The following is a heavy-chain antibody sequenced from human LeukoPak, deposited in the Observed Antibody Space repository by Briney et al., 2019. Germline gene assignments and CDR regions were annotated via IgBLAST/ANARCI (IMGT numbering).Heavy chain of an antibody. CDR1: GFTFSDYS. CDR2: IISTGDII. D-gene: IGHD7-27*01. CDR3: ARARKLGDFQEGFDY. V-gene: IGHV3-11*01. J-gene: IGHJ4*02. Sequence: GGSLRLSCAASGFTFSDYSMSWIRQAPGRGLEWVSYIISTGDIIHYADSVRGRFTISRDNPKKSLSLQMNSLRVEDTAVYYCARARKLGDFQEGFDYWGQGTLVTVSS.